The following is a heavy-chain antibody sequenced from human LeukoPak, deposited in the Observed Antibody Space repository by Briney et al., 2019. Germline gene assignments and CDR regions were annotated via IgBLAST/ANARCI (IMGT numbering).Heavy chain of an antibody. D-gene: IGHD5-18*01. CDR2: LGTRSSSI. CDR3: ARDREAEGYSYGYGGDWFDP. V-gene: IGHV3-21*01. Sequence: TGGSLRLSCAAFGFTFSSYAMNWVRQAPGKGLEGVSSLGTRSSSIYYADSVKGRFTISRDNAKNSLYLQMNSLRAEDTAVYYCARDREAEGYSYGYGGDWFDPWGQGTLVTVSS. J-gene: IGHJ5*02. CDR1: GFTFSSYA.